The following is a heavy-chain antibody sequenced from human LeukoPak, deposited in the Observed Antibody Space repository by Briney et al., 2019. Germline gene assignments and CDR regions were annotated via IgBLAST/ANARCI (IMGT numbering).Heavy chain of an antibody. CDR1: GFTFSSYS. CDR3: AREVIVNIFNHYDAFDI. D-gene: IGHD3-16*02. V-gene: IGHV3-21*01. J-gene: IGHJ3*02. CDR2: ISSSSSYI. Sequence: GGSLRLSCAASGFTFSSYSMNWVRQAPGKGLEWVSSISSSSSYIYYADSVKGRFTISRDNAKNSLYLQMNSLRAEDTAVYYCAREVIVNIFNHYDAFDIWGQGTMVTVSS.